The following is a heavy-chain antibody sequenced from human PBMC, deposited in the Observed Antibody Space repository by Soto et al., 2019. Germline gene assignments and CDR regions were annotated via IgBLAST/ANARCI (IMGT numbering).Heavy chain of an antibody. Sequence: QVQLVESGGGVVQPGRSLRLSCAASGFTFSSYGMHWVRQSPGKGLEWVAVISYDGSNKYYADSVKGRFTISRDNSKNTLYLQMNSLRAEDTAVYYCAKIGHYDFCRSSGMDVWGQGTTVTVSS. CDR3: AKIGHYDFCRSSGMDV. J-gene: IGHJ6*02. D-gene: IGHD3-3*01. CDR2: ISYDGSNK. CDR1: GFTFSSYG. V-gene: IGHV3-30*18.